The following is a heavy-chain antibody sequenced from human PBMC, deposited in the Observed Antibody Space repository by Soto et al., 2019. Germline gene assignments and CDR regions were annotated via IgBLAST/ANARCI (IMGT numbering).Heavy chain of an antibody. CDR3: GKVLVGATGHTDSDS. CDR2: IYYSGSA. D-gene: IGHD2-15*01. V-gene: IGHV4-59*08. J-gene: IGHJ4*02. CDR1: GGSISNYY. Sequence: SETLSLTCTVSGGSISNYYWSWIRQPPGKGLEWIGYIYYSGSANYNPSLKSRVTIPRDTSKNQFSLKLTSVTAADTALYYCGKVLVGATGHTDSDSWGPGTLVTVSS.